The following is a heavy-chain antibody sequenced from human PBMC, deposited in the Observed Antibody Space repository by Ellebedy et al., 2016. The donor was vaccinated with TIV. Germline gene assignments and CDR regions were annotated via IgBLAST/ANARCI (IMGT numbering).Heavy chain of an antibody. CDR2: INPNSGGT. Sequence: AASVKVSCKASGYTFTGYYMHWVRQAPGQGLEWMGWINPNSGGTNYAQKFQGRVTMTRGTSITTAYMELSRLRSDDTAVYYCARGSGGVTGTYLKYWGQGTLVTVSP. CDR1: GYTFTGYY. D-gene: IGHD1-7*01. CDR3: ARGSGGVTGTYLKY. J-gene: IGHJ4*02. V-gene: IGHV1-2*02.